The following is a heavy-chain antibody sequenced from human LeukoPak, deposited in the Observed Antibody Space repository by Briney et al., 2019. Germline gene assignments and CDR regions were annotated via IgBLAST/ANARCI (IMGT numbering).Heavy chain of an antibody. Sequence: SETLSLTCTVSGGSISSYYWSWIRQPPGRGLEWIGYIYQSGSASYNPSLQSRVTISIDKSKNQFSLKLTSVTAADTAVYYCARHSIASDGARLFDYWGRGTLVTVSS. CDR1: GGSISSYY. V-gene: IGHV4-59*08. CDR2: IYQSGSA. J-gene: IGHJ4*02. CDR3: ARHSIASDGARLFDY. D-gene: IGHD2-21*01.